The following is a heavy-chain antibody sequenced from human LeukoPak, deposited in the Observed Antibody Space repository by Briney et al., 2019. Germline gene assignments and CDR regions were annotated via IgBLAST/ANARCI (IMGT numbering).Heavy chain of an antibody. J-gene: IGHJ4*02. CDR1: GFTFSNAW. V-gene: IGHV3-15*01. Sequence: GGSLRLSCAASGFTFSNAWMSCVRQAPGKGLEWVGRIKSKTDVGTTDYAAPVKGRFTISRDDSKNTLYLQMNSLKTEDTAVYYCTTGLLYCSGGSCYPMDGYSYGYYFDYWGQGTLVTVSS. CDR3: TTGLLYCSGGSCYPMDGYSYGYYFDY. D-gene: IGHD2-15*01. CDR2: IKSKTDVGTT.